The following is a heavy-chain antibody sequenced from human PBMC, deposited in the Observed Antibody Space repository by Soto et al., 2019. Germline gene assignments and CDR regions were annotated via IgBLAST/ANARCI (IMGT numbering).Heavy chain of an antibody. CDR2: IYYSGDT. CDR1: GYSISSSNW. V-gene: IGHV4-28*01. D-gene: IGHD3-22*01. J-gene: IGHJ2*01. Sequence: QVQLQESGPGLVKPSDTLSLTCAVSGYSISSSNWWGWIRQPPGKGLEWIGYIYYSGDTFYNPSLMSRVTMSVDTSKNQFSLKLSSVTAVDTAVYYCARTSYYDSSGYSSNWYFDLWGRGTLVTVSS. CDR3: ARTSYYDSSGYSSNWYFDL.